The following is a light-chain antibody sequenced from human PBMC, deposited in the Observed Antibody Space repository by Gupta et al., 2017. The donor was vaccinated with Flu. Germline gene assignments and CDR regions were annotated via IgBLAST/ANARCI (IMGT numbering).Light chain of an antibody. V-gene: IGLV3-9*01. CDR1: NIGPKH. Sequence: SYQLTQPLPVSVALGQTAMIACGGNNIGPKHVHWYQPKPGKAPVLVIYRDINRPSGIPERFSGSNAGNTATLTITRAQAGDEADYFCQVWDSSSYVFGTGTKVTVL. CDR3: QVWDSSSYV. CDR2: RDI. J-gene: IGLJ1*01.